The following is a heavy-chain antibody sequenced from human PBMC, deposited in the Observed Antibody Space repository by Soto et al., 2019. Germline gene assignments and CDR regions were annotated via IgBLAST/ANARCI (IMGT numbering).Heavy chain of an antibody. CDR3: AREYWGSLY. V-gene: IGHV3-48*01. CDR2: IGPSGTGI. Sequence: PGGSLRLSCAASGFTFSGYAMNWVRQAPGKGLEWVSYIGPSGTGITYADSVRGRFTISRDNAKNSLYLQMNGLRAEDTAVYYCAREYWGSLYWGQGTLVTVSS. J-gene: IGHJ4*02. CDR1: GFTFSGYA. D-gene: IGHD2-15*01.